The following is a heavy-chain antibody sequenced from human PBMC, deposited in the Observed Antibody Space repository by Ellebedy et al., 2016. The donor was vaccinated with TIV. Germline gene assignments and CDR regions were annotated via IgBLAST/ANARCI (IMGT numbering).Heavy chain of an antibody. D-gene: IGHD2-2*01. Sequence: PGGSLRLSCAASGFSVSTIYMSWLRQAPGKGLEWLSVIDRGGVTNYADSVKGRFTISRHNSMTTLYLQMNSLRPEDTAVYYCARSEPADVWGKGATVTVSS. V-gene: IGHV3-53*04. CDR1: GFSVSTIY. CDR3: ARSEPADV. CDR2: IDRGGVT. J-gene: IGHJ6*04.